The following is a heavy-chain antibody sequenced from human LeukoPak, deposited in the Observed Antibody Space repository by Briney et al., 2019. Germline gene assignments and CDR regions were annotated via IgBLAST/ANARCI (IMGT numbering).Heavy chain of an antibody. CDR1: GGTFSSYG. CDR2: IIPMFDSA. Sequence: SVKVSCKASGGTFSSYGISWVRQAPGQGLEWMGGIIPMFDSANYAQKFQGRVTITADESTNTAYMELSSLRSEDTAVYYCARGPQWRGDYYYMDVWGRGTTVTVSS. CDR3: ARGPQWRGDYYYMDV. J-gene: IGHJ6*03. D-gene: IGHD6-19*01. V-gene: IGHV1-69*13.